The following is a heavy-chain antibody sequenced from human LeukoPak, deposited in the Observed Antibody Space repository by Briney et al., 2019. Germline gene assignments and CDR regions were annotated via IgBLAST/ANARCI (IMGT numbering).Heavy chain of an antibody. CDR1: GFTVSSNY. V-gene: IGHV3-7*01. CDR3: ARIYLKQASAS. D-gene: IGHD3-10*01. CDR2: IKEDGSEK. Sequence: PGGSLRLSCAASGFTVSSNYMSWVRQAPGKGLEWVANIKEDGSEKYYVDSVKGRFTISRDNAKNSVSLQMNSLRAEDTAVYYCARIYLKQASASWGQGTLVTVSS. J-gene: IGHJ5*02.